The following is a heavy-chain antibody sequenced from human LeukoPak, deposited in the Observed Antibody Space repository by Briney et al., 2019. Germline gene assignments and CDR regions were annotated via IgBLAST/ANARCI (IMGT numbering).Heavy chain of an antibody. CDR3: GGGSWYSLGDY. D-gene: IGHD6-13*01. Sequence: SVKVSCKASGGTFSSYAISWVRQAPGQGLEWMGGIIPIFGTANYAQKFQGRVTITADESTSTAYMELRSLRSDDTAVYYCGGGSWYSLGDYWGQGTLVTVSS. CDR1: GGTFSSYA. V-gene: IGHV1-69*13. CDR2: IIPIFGTA. J-gene: IGHJ4*02.